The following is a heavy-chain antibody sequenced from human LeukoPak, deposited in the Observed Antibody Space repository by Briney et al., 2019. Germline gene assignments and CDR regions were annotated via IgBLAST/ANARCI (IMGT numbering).Heavy chain of an antibody. V-gene: IGHV3-49*03. Sequence: PGGSLRLSCTGSGFTFGDYVMSWFRQAPGQGPEWIGYIRSTTYGGTTEFAASVKGRFTISRDDSQRIAYLQMNSLEIEDTGVYYCTRDLAYCSDTNCWARYYYYGLDVWGQGTTVTVSS. CDR2: IRSTTYGGTT. CDR3: TRDLAYCSDTNCWARYYYYGLDV. D-gene: IGHD2-2*01. CDR1: GFTFGDYV. J-gene: IGHJ6*02.